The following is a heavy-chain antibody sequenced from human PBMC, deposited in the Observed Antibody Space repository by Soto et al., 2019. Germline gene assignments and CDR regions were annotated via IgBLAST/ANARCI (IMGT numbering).Heavy chain of an antibody. J-gene: IGHJ4*02. Sequence: HPGGSLRLSCAASGVTFSSYAMSWVRKAQGKGLEWVSAISGSGGSTYYADSVKGRFTISRDNSKNTLYLQMNSLRAEDTAVYYCAKDRVLWFGELLPNLDYWGQGTLVTVSS. CDR1: GVTFSSYA. D-gene: IGHD3-10*01. CDR3: AKDRVLWFGELLPNLDY. V-gene: IGHV3-23*01. CDR2: ISGSGGST.